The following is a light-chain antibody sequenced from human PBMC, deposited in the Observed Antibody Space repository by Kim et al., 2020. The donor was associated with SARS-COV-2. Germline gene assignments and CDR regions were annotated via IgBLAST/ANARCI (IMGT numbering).Light chain of an antibody. CDR3: SSETSSNTPYVV. CDR1: STDVGGDNY. Sequence: ITISCTGISTDVGGDNYGSWYQQQPGKAPKLMISDVSNRPSGVSNRFSVSKSGNTASLTISGFQAEDEADYYCSSETSSNTPYVVFGGGTQLTVL. V-gene: IGLV2-14*03. J-gene: IGLJ2*01. CDR2: DVS.